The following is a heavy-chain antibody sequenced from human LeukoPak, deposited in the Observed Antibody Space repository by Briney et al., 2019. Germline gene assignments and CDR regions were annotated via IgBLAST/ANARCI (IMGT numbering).Heavy chain of an antibody. D-gene: IGHD3-3*01. Sequence: GRSLRLSCAASGFTFSSYAMHRVRQAPGKGLEWVAVISYDGSNKYYADSVKGRFTISRDNSKNTLYLQMNSLRAEDTAVYYCARAWSPYDFWSGYPPGYWGQGTLVTVSS. J-gene: IGHJ4*02. CDR2: ISYDGSNK. V-gene: IGHV3-30-3*01. CDR3: ARAWSPYDFWSGYPPGY. CDR1: GFTFSSYA.